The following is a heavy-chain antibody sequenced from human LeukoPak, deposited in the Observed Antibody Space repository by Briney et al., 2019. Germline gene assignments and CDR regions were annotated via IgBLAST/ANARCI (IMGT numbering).Heavy chain of an antibody. V-gene: IGHV4-59*01. CDR2: IYYSGST. CDR3: ARDIPPWGCGGDCYSGAFDI. D-gene: IGHD2-21*01. Sequence: PSETLSLTCTVSGGSISNYYWSWIRQPPGKGLEWIGYIYYSGSTNYNPSLKSRVTISVDTSKNQFSLKLSSVTAADTAVYYCARDIPPWGCGGDCYSGAFDIWGQGTMVTVSS. J-gene: IGHJ3*02. CDR1: GGSISNYY.